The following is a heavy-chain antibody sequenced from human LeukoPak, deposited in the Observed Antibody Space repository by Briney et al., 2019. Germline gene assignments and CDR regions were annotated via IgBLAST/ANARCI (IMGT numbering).Heavy chain of an antibody. CDR1: GYTFTSYY. CDR2: INPSGGST. CDR3: ARDGATTGYFQH. V-gene: IGHV1-46*01. J-gene: IGHJ1*01. D-gene: IGHD1-26*01. Sequence: ASVKVSCKASGYTFTSYYMHWVRQAPGQGLEWMGIINPSGGSTSYAQKFQGRVTMTRDTSTSTVYMELSSLRSEDTAVYCCARDGATTGYFQHWGQGTLVTVSS.